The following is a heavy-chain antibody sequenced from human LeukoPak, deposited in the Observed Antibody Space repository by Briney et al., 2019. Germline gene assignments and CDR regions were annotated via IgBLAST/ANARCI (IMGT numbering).Heavy chain of an antibody. V-gene: IGHV4-4*07. Sequence: PSETLSLTCTVSGDSISRYYWSWIWQPAGKGLEWIGRIYTSGSTNYNPSLKSRVTMSVDTSKNQISLKLSSVTAADTAVYYCARAQYYDDSRGYYYYFDYWGQGTLVTVSS. CDR3: ARAQYYDDSRGYYYYFDY. D-gene: IGHD3-22*01. CDR2: IYTSGST. CDR1: GDSISRYY. J-gene: IGHJ4*02.